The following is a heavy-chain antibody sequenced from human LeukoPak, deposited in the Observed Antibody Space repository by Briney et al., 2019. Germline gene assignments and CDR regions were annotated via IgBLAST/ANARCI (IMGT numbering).Heavy chain of an antibody. J-gene: IGHJ4*02. CDR2: ISGGGYST. D-gene: IGHD4-17*01. CDR1: EFSVGSNY. CDR3: AKGSTVTTINDY. V-gene: IGHV3-23*01. Sequence: GGSLRLSCAASEFSVGSNYMTWVRQAPGKGLEWVSAISGGGYSTYFADSVKGRFTISRDNSKNTLYLQMSSLRADDTAVYYCAKGSTVTTINDYWGQGTLVTVSS.